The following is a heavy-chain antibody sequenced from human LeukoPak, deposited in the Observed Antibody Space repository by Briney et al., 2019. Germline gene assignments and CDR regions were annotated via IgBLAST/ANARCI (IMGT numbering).Heavy chain of an antibody. CDR2: IYYSGST. V-gene: IGHV4-59*01. CDR1: GGSISSYC. J-gene: IGHJ4*02. Sequence: PSETLSLTCTVSGGSISSYCWSWIRQPPGKGLEWIGYIYYSGSTNYNPSLKSRVTISVDTSKNQFSLKLSSVTAADTAVYYCARSPYYYDSPTLLFDYWGQGTLVTVSS. D-gene: IGHD3-22*01. CDR3: ARSPYYYDSPTLLFDY.